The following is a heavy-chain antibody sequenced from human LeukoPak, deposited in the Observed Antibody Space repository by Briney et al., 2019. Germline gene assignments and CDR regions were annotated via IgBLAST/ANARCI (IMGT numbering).Heavy chain of an antibody. CDR3: ARVFVPAAIGYYFDY. CDR1: GGSISSGDYY. Sequence: TSETLSLTCTVSGGSISSGDYYWSWIRQPPGKGLEWIGYIYYSGSTYYNPSLKSRVTISVDTSKNQFSLKLSSVSAADTAVYYCARVFVPAAIGYYFDYWGQGTLVTVSS. J-gene: IGHJ4*02. V-gene: IGHV4-30-4*08. CDR2: IYYSGST. D-gene: IGHD2-2*01.